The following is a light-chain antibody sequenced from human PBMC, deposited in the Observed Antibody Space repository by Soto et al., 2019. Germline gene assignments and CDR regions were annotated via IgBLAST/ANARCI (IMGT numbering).Light chain of an antibody. Sequence: QSALTQPASVSGSPGQSITFSCTGTSSDVGGYNYVSWYQQHPGKAPKLMIYDVSNRPSGVPNRFSGSKSGNTASLTISGLQAEDEADYYCSSYTSSSTPLYVFGTGTKVTVL. CDR1: SSDVGGYNY. V-gene: IGLV2-14*01. J-gene: IGLJ1*01. CDR2: DVS. CDR3: SSYTSSSTPLYV.